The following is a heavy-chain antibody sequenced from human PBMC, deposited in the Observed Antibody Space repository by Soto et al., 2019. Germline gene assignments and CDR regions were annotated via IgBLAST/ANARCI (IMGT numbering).Heavy chain of an antibody. V-gene: IGHV4-4*02. CDR1: GGSISTSNW. CDR2: VYRTGST. Sequence: QVQLQESGPGLVKPSGTLSLTCAVSGGSISTSNWWSWVRQPPGKGLEWICEVYRTGSTNYNPSLESRVIVSVDKSKNQFSLKLTSVTAADTAVYYCARARATIAAAAIFDCWGQGTLVTVSS. J-gene: IGHJ4*02. D-gene: IGHD6-13*01. CDR3: ARARATIAAAAIFDC.